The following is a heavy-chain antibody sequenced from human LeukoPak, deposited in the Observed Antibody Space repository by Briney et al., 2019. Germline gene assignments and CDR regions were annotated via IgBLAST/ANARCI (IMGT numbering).Heavy chain of an antibody. V-gene: IGHV5-51*01. J-gene: IGHJ4*02. Sequence: GESLRISCKGSGYTFSSYWIGWVRQMPGKGLEWTGIIYPGDSDTRYSPSLQGQVTISVDTSIGTAYLQWSSLKASDTAIYYCARQNDFRLDYWGQGTLVTVSS. CDR3: ARQNDFRLDY. CDR1: GYTFSSYW. CDR2: IYPGDSDT. D-gene: IGHD3-3*01.